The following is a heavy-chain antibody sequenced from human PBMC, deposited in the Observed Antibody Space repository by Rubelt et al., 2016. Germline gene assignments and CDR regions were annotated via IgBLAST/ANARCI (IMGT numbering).Heavy chain of an antibody. J-gene: IGHJ4*02. D-gene: IGHD3-16*01. CDR1: GGSMTKKY. CDR3: RRDGYHNGGYYFDY. V-gene: IGHV4-59*12. CDR2: IYYTGGP. Sequence: QVRLQESGPGLVKPSETLSLTCTVSGGSMTKKYWTWIRQPPGKGLQWIGYIYYTGGPNYSPSLKSRVSITKDTSKNQFSRKLSSVTAADTSVDYCRRDGYHNGGYYFDYWGQGTPVTVSS.